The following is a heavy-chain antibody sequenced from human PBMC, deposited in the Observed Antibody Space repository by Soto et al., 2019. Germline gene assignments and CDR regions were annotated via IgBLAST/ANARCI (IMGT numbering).Heavy chain of an antibody. CDR1: GGTFSSYA. Sequence: ASVKVSCKASGGTFSSYAISWVRQAPGQGLEWMGGIIPIFGTANYAQKFQGRVTITADESTSTAYMELSSLRSEDTAVYYCARDENHGGYLDYWGQGTLVTVSS. CDR3: ARDENHGGYLDY. V-gene: IGHV1-69*13. J-gene: IGHJ4*02. CDR2: IIPIFGTA. D-gene: IGHD4-17*01.